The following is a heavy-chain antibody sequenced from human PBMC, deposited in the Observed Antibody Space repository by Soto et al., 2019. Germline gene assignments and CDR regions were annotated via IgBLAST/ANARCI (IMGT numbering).Heavy chain of an antibody. V-gene: IGHV3-33*01. CDR3: ALQGDGYNYFSDPYFDY. D-gene: IGHD5-12*01. J-gene: IGHJ4*02. CDR1: GSTFSSYG. CDR2: IWYDGSNK. Sequence: GGSLRLSCAASGSTFSSYGMHWVRQAPGKGLEWVAVIWYDGSNKYYADSVKGRFTISRDNSKNTLYLQMNSLRAEDTAVYYCALQGDGYNYFSDPYFDYWGQGTLVTVSS.